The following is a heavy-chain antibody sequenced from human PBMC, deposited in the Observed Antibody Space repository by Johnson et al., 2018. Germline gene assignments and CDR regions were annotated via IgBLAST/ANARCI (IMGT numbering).Heavy chain of an antibody. D-gene: IGHD1-26*01. Sequence: VQLVESGGGVVRPGRSLRLSCAASGFIFRNYGMHWVRQAPGKGLEWVAVIWFDESKEYYADSVKGRFTISRDNSKNTLFLQMTSLKGDYTDVYYCAKEFLATEWEVPSDYYGMDVWGQGTTVSVSS. J-gene: IGHJ6*02. V-gene: IGHV3-33*06. CDR3: AKEFLATEWEVPSDYYGMDV. CDR2: IWFDESKE. CDR1: GFIFRNYG.